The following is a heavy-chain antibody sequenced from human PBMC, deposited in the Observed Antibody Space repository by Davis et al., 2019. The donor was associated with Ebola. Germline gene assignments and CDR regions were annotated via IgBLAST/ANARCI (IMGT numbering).Heavy chain of an antibody. J-gene: IGHJ6*02. CDR2: INYSGST. CDR3: ARRVAVAASLYYYGMDV. V-gene: IGHV4-39*01. D-gene: IGHD6-19*01. CDR1: GASITSNTYY. Sequence: PSETLSLTCTVSGASITSNTYYWGWIRQPPGKGLEWIGSINYSGSTYYNPSLKSRVTTSVDTSKNQFSLKLSSVTAADTAVYYCARRVAVAASLYYYGMDVWGQGTTVTVSS.